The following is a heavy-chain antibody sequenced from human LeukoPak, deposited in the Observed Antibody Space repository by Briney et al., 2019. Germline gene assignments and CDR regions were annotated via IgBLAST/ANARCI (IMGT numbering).Heavy chain of an antibody. J-gene: IGHJ5*02. V-gene: IGHV3-15*01. CDR3: TTVLTVTIA. CDR2: IKSIADGGTI. D-gene: IGHD4-17*01. Sequence: PGGSLRLSCAASGFTFDNYAMSWVRQTPGKGLEWVGRIKSIADGGTIHYAAPVTDRFIISRDDSKNTLYLQMNGLKTEDTAVYYCTTVLTVTIAWGQGTLVTVSS. CDR1: GFTFDNYA.